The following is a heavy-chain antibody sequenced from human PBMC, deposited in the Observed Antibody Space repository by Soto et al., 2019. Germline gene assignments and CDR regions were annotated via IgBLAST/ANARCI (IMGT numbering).Heavy chain of an antibody. CDR3: TTCPADYYYYGMDV. CDR2: IKSKTDGGTT. Sequence: EVQLVEPGGGLVKPGGSLRLSCAASGFTFSNAWMSWVRQAPGKGLEWVGRIKSKTDGGTTDYAAPVKGRFTISRDDSKNTLYLQMTSLKTEDTAVYYCTTCPADYYYYGMDVCGQGTTVTVSS. CDR1: GFTFSNAW. J-gene: IGHJ6*02. V-gene: IGHV3-15*01.